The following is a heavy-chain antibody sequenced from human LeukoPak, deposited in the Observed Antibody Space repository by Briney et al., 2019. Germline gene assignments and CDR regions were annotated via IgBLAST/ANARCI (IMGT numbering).Heavy chain of an antibody. CDR2: IYYSGST. Sequence: SETLSLTCTVSGGSISSYYWSWIRQPPGKGLEWIGYIYYSGSTNYNPSLKSRVTISVDTSKNQFSLQLSSVTAADTAVYYCAGDVMSTALDAFDVWAKGQWSPSLQ. CDR1: GGSISSYY. CDR3: AGDVMSTALDAFDV. V-gene: IGHV4-59*01. D-gene: IGHD1-1*01. J-gene: IGHJ3*01.